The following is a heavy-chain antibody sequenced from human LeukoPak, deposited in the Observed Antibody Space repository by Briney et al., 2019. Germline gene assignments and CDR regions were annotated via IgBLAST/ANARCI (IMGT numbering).Heavy chain of an antibody. CDR2: ISYSGST. CDR1: GGSISSYY. CDR3: ARDLGALAGNRNV. Sequence: SETLSLTCTVSGGSISSYYWSWIRQPPGKGLEWIGYISYSGSTNYNPSLKSRVTISVDTSKNQFSLKLNSVTAADTAVYYCARDLGALAGNRNVWGQGTTVTVSS. J-gene: IGHJ6*02. V-gene: IGHV4-59*01. D-gene: IGHD6-19*01.